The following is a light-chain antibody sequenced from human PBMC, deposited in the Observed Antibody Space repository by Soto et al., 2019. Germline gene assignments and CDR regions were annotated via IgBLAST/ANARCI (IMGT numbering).Light chain of an antibody. J-gene: IGKJ1*01. CDR1: LSIATY. CDR3: LQHNSYPWT. Sequence: DIQMTQSPSSLSASVGDRVTITCRASLSIATYLNWYEQKPGKAPKLVIYAASSLQSGVPSRFSGSGSGTEFTLTISSLQPEDFATYYCLQHNSYPWTFGQGTKVDIK. CDR2: AAS. V-gene: IGKV1-17*01.